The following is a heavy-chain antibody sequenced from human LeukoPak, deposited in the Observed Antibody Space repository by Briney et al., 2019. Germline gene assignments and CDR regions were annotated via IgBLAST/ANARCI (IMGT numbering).Heavy chain of an antibody. J-gene: IGHJ6*03. V-gene: IGHV4-39*01. Sequence: SETLSLTCTVSGGSISSISYYWGWIRQPPGKGLEWIGSVYYSGSTYYNPSLQSRVTISVDMSKNQFSLKLSSVTAADTAAYYCARHPLWFGELYGEPMNYYYYYMDVWGKGTTVTVSS. D-gene: IGHD3-10*01. CDR2: VYYSGST. CDR3: ARHPLWFGELYGEPMNYYYYYMDV. CDR1: GGSISSISYY.